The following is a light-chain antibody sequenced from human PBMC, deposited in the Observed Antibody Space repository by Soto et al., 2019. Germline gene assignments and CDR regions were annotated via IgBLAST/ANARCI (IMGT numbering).Light chain of an antibody. J-gene: IGLJ2*01. V-gene: IGLV4-60*02. Sequence: QPVLTQSSSASASLGSSVKLTCTLSSGHSSYIIAWHQQQPGKAPRYLMKLEVGGSYNKGTGVPDRFSGSSSAADRYLPISDLQFEGEADYYCETWDSNILVFGGGTTLTVL. CDR1: SGHSSYI. CDR3: ETWDSNILV. CDR2: LEVGGSY.